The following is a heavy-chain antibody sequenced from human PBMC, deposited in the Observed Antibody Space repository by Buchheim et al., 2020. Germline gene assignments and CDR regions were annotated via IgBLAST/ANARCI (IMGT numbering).Heavy chain of an antibody. CDR3: ARDYPRLSSSWYQDRFDP. V-gene: IGHV1-2*02. CDR1: GYTFTGYY. Sequence: QVQLVQSGAEVKKPGASVKVSCKASGYTFTGYYMHWVRQAPGQGLEWMGWINPNSGGTNYAQKFQGRATMTRDTSINTGYMELSRLRSDDTAVYYCARDYPRLSSSWYQDRFDPWGQGTL. D-gene: IGHD6-13*01. CDR2: INPNSGGT. J-gene: IGHJ5*02.